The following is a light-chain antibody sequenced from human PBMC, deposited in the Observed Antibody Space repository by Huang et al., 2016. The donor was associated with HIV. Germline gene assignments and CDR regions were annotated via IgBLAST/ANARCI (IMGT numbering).Light chain of an antibody. V-gene: IGKV1-27*01. Sequence: DIQMTQSPSSLSASIGDRITISCRASQDIDAYLAWYQHKPGKVPNLLIYAASTLQSGVPSRFSGSGSGTNFTLTIGSLQHEDVGSYYCQKYNDVPRTFGHGTKVEIK. CDR3: QKYNDVPRT. CDR1: QDIDAY. CDR2: AAS. J-gene: IGKJ1*01.